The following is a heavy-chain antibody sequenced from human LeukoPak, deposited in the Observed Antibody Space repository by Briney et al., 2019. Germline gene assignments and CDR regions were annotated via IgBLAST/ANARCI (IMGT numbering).Heavy chain of an antibody. J-gene: IGHJ3*02. Sequence: GGSLRLSCAASGFTFSSYAMHWVRQAPGKGLEWVAVISYDGSNKYYADSVKGRFTISRDNSKNTLYLQMNSLRAEDTAVYYCARGKLSSGWYYAGAFDIWGQGTMVTVSS. V-gene: IGHV3-30-3*01. CDR2: ISYDGSNK. CDR1: GFTFSSYA. D-gene: IGHD6-19*01. CDR3: ARGKLSSGWYYAGAFDI.